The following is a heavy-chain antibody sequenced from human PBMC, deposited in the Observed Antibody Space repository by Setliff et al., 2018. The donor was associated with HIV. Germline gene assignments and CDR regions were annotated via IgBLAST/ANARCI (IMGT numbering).Heavy chain of an antibody. Sequence: PSATLSLTCAVSGGSISSSNWWSWVRQPPGKGLEWIGEIYHSGSTNYNPSLKSRVTISVDKSKNQFSLNLSSVTAADTAVYYCARDLKSGSYSPGAFDIWGQGTMVTVSS. V-gene: IGHV4-4*02. D-gene: IGHD3-10*01. CDR3: ARDLKSGSYSPGAFDI. CDR1: GGSISSSNW. J-gene: IGHJ3*02. CDR2: IYHSGST.